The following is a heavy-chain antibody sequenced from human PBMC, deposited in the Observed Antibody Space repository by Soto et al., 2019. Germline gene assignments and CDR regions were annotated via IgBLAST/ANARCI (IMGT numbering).Heavy chain of an antibody. J-gene: IGHJ4*02. CDR3: ATDKDYTLAY. CDR2: ISTNSGNT. CDR1: GYTFTRNG. V-gene: IGHV1-18*01. D-gene: IGHD4-4*01. Sequence: QVQLVQSGAEVKEPGASVKVSCKPSGYTFTRNGISWVRQAPGQGLEWVGWISTNSGNTDYAQKLQGRVTLTTDTSTNTGYLEMGSLRSDATAEHYSATDKDYTLAYWSPRTLVTVSS.